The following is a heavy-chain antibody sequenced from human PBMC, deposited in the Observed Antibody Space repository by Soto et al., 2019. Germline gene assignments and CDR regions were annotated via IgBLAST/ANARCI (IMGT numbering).Heavy chain of an antibody. CDR3: VRHRSSREIPFDN. J-gene: IGHJ4*02. CDR2: IYSSGST. CDR1: GDSISGTSFY. V-gene: IGHV4-39*01. Sequence: KPSETLSLTCTVSGDSISGTSFYWGWIRQSSGKGLEWIASIYSSGSTFYNLPLKSRLSLSVDTSKNQFSLRLQSVTAADTAVYYCVRHRSSREIPFDNWGQGTLVTVSS. D-gene: IGHD2-21*01.